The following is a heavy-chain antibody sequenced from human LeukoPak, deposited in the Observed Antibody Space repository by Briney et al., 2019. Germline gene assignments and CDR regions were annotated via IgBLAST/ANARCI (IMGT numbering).Heavy chain of an antibody. J-gene: IGHJ6*02. D-gene: IGHD3-10*01. CDR3: TRDPYYGSGRAGYYGMDV. Sequence: SQTLSLTCAISGDSVSSNSAAWNWIRQSPSRGLEWLGRTYHRSKWYNDYAVSVKGRIAINPDTSKNQFSLQLNSVTPEDTAVYYCTRDPYYGSGRAGYYGMDVWGQGTTVTVSS. V-gene: IGHV6-1*01. CDR1: GDSVSSNSAA. CDR2: TYHRSKWYN.